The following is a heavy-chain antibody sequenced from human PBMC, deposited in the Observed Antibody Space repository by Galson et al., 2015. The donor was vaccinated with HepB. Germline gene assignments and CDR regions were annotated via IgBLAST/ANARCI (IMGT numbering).Heavy chain of an antibody. D-gene: IGHD6-19*01. CDR2: TYYRSKWYN. CDR1: GDSVSSNSAA. J-gene: IGHJ5*02. Sequence: CAISGDSVSSNSAAWNWIRQSPSRGLEWLGRTYYRSKWYNDYAVSVKSRITINPDTSKNQFSLQLNSVTPEDTAVYYCARDRRKQWPRIWFDPWGQGTLVTVSS. V-gene: IGHV6-1*01. CDR3: ARDRRKQWPRIWFDP.